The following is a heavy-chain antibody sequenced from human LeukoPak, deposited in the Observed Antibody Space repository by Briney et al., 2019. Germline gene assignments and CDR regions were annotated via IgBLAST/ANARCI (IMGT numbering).Heavy chain of an antibody. J-gene: IGHJ3*02. D-gene: IGHD3-22*01. CDR2: IYYSGST. Sequence: SETLSLTCTVSGGSISSYYWSWIRQPPGKGLEWIRYIYYSGSTNYNPSLKSRVTMSVDTSKNQFSLRLSSVTAADTAVYFCARADRSDYYSAPNAFDIWGQGTMVAVSS. V-gene: IGHV4-59*01. CDR3: ARADRSDYYSAPNAFDI. CDR1: GGSISSYY.